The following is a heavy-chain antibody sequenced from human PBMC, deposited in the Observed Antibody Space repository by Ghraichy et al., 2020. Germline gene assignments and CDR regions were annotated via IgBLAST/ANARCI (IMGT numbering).Heavy chain of an antibody. Sequence: GGSLRLSCAASGFTFSSYSMNWVRQAPGKGLEWVSSISSSSSYIYYADSVKGRFTISRDNAKNSLYLQMNSLRAEDTAVYYCATGPGAAAAGQRGYWGQGTLVTVSS. CDR1: GFTFSSYS. J-gene: IGHJ4*02. V-gene: IGHV3-21*01. CDR2: ISSSSSYI. CDR3: ATGPGAAAAGQRGY. D-gene: IGHD6-13*01.